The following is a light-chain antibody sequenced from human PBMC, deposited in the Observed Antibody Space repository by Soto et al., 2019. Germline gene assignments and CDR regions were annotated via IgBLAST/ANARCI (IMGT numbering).Light chain of an antibody. V-gene: IGKV3D-15*01. Sequence: VMSQSLATVSVYKGDRASLSCRATQSVAYNVAWYQQKPGQSPRLLIYSSSTRATGIPTRFSGSGSGTEFTLTISSLQPDEFATCYRQEHATSSPYTFGPGTKVDI. CDR2: SSS. CDR3: QEHATSSPYT. J-gene: IGKJ1*01. CDR1: QSVAYN.